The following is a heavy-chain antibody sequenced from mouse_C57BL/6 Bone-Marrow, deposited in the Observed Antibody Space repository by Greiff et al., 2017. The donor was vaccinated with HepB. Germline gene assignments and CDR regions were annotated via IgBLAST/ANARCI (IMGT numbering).Heavy chain of an antibody. CDR2: ISYDGSN. V-gene: IGHV3-6*01. D-gene: IGHD6-1*01. CDR1: GYSITSGYY. Sequence: EVQRVESGPGLVKPSQSLSLTCSVTGYSITSGYYWNWIRQFPGNKLEWMGYISYDGSNNYNPSLKNRISITRDTSKNQFFLKLNSVTTEDTATYCCARALIPWFAYWGQGTLVTVSA. CDR3: ARALIPWFAY. J-gene: IGHJ3*01.